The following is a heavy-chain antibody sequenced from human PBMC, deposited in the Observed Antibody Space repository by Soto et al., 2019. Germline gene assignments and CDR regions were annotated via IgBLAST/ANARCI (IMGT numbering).Heavy chain of an antibody. CDR3: ARMATVGSLNWFDP. D-gene: IGHD3-10*01. V-gene: IGHV1-8*01. Sequence: ASVKVSCKASGYSFTNNDVSWVRQATGQGLEWMGWMNPGSGDTGYAQKFQGRVTMTRDISIATAYMELSSLRSDDTAIYYCARMATVGSLNWFDPWGQGTLVTVSS. CDR1: GYSFTNND. CDR2: MNPGSGDT. J-gene: IGHJ5*02.